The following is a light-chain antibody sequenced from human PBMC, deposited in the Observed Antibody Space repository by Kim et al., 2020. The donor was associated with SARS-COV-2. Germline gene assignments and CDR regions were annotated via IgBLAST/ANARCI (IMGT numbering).Light chain of an antibody. CDR3: QQYNTYPLT. CDR2: KAS. J-gene: IGKJ4*01. Sequence: DIQMTQSPSTLSAFVGDRVTITCRASQSISNWLAWYQQKPGKAPKLLIYKASNLQSGVPSRFSGSGSGTEFSLTISSLQPDDFATYYCQQYNTYPLTFGGGTKLEI. V-gene: IGKV1-5*03. CDR1: QSISNW.